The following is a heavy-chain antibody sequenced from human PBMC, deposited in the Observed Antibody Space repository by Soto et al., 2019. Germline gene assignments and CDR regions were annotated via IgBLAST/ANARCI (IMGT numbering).Heavy chain of an antibody. CDR2: IFHGDSDS. V-gene: IGHV5-51*01. CDR3: ATQIGLHGVSRYFDS. CDR1: GYSFNHYW. J-gene: IGHJ4*02. Sequence: GESLTTSCKVSGYSFNHYWLAWVRQMPGKGLEWMGIIFHGDSDSVYSPSFQGQVTISVDKSISTAYLQWSGLKASDTAMYYCATQIGLHGVSRYFDSWGQGTMVTVSS. D-gene: IGHD4-17*01.